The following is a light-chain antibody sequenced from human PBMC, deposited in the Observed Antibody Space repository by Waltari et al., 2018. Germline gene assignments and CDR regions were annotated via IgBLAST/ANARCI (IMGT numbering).Light chain of an antibody. Sequence: QSVLTQPASVSGSPGQSITISCTGSGNDVGGYDYVSWYQQHPGKAHELLIYDVDRRPSGASTRFSGSKSGNTASLTISGLQPEDEADYYCSSYTVGNTLYVFGTGTTVTVL. V-gene: IGLV2-14*03. J-gene: IGLJ1*01. CDR1: GNDVGGYDY. CDR2: DVD. CDR3: SSYTVGNTLYV.